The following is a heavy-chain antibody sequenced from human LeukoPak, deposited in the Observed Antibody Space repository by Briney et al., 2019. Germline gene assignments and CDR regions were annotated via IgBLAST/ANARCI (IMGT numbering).Heavy chain of an antibody. D-gene: IGHD6-19*01. CDR1: GFTFDDYA. V-gene: IGHV3-9*01. J-gene: IGHJ4*02. Sequence: PGGSLRLSCAASGFTFDDYAMHWVRQAPGKGLEWVSGISWNSGSIGYADSVKGRFTISRDNAKNSLYLQMSSLRAEDTALYYCAKEGLRYSSGWYYFDYWGQGTLVTVSS. CDR3: AKEGLRYSSGWYYFDY. CDR2: ISWNSGSI.